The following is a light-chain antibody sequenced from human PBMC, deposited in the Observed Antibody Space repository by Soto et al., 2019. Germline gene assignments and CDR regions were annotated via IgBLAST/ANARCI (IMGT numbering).Light chain of an antibody. CDR1: QTVRNNY. J-gene: IGKJ3*01. V-gene: IGKV3D-20*02. CDR3: QQRSL. Sequence: EFVLTQSPGTLSLSPGERATLSCRASQTVRNNYLAWYQQKPGQAPRLLIYDASSRATGIPDRFSGGGSGTDFTLTISSLEPEDSAVYYCQQRSLFGPGTKVDIK. CDR2: DAS.